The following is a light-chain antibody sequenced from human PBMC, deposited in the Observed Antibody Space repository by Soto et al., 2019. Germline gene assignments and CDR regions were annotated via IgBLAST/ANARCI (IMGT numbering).Light chain of an antibody. Sequence: DIQMTQSPSTLSASVGDRVTIPCRASQSISSWLAWFQQKPGKAPKLLMYNASSLESGVPSRFSGSGSGTEFTLTISSLQPDDFATYYCLQDYNYPWTFGQGTKVDIK. V-gene: IGKV1-5*01. J-gene: IGKJ1*01. CDR3: LQDYNYPWT. CDR1: QSISSW. CDR2: NAS.